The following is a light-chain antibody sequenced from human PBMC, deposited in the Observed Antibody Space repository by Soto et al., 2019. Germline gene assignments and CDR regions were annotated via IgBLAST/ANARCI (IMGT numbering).Light chain of an antibody. Sequence: DIQLTQSPSFLSASVGDRVTITCRASQDINTYLAWYQQKPGQAPKLLIFAASTLQTGGPSRFSGSGSGTEFTVTITSLQPEDFATYYCQQRKSYPITFGQGTRLEIK. CDR2: AAS. J-gene: IGKJ5*01. CDR3: QQRKSYPIT. V-gene: IGKV1-9*01. CDR1: QDINTY.